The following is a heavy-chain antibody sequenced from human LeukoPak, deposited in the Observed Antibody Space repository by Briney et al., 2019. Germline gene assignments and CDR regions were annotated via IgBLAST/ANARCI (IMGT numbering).Heavy chain of an antibody. CDR2: IYYSGST. D-gene: IGHD6-19*01. CDR1: GGSISSYY. Sequence: KTSETLSLTCTVSGGSISSYYWSWIRQPPGKGLEWIGYIYYSGSTNYNPSLKSRVTISVDTSKNQFSLKLSSVTAADTAVYYCARGAGYSSGWYQFDYWGQGTLVTVSS. CDR3: ARGAGYSSGWYQFDY. V-gene: IGHV4-59*01. J-gene: IGHJ4*02.